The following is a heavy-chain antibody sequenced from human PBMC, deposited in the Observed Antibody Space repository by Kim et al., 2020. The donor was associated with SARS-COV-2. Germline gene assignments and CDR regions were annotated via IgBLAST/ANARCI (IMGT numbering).Heavy chain of an antibody. D-gene: IGHD3-10*01. J-gene: IGHJ4*01. Sequence: GGSLRLSCAASGFIFRNYAMHWVRQAPGKGLEWVAVTSYNAYKKYYAYSVKGRFTIFRANSKNKQYLEMNSMSAEDTAVDNCANGSHSGVIRRHSDYWG. CDR2: TSYNAYKK. V-gene: IGHV3-30*04. CDR1: GFIFRNYA. CDR3: ANGSHSGVIRRHSDY.